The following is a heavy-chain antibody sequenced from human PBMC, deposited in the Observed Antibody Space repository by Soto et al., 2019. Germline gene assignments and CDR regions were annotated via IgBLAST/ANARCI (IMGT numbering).Heavy chain of an antibody. CDR3: VRDGSQNRRECFDH. D-gene: IGHD3-16*02. CDR2: IYVTGST. CDR1: GGTISKSF. Sequence: QVQLQESGPGLVKPSETLSLTCSVSGGTISKSFGSWVRKPVGRGQAWMVRIYVTGSTDYNPSLRGRITMSVDIVKKTLSLRLTSVTAADTGVYYCVRDGSQNRRECFDHWGQGLKVTVAS. J-gene: IGHJ5*02. V-gene: IGHV4-4*07.